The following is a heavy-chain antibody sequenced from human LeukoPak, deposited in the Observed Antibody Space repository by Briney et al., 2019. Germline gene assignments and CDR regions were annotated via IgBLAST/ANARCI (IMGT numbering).Heavy chain of an antibody. CDR3: ARSDHVMYYDFWSGYYFSVL. D-gene: IGHD3-3*01. J-gene: IGHJ4*02. CDR1: GYTFTSYA. V-gene: IGHV1-3*01. Sequence: ASVKVSCKASGYTFTSYAMHWVRQAPGQRLEWMGWINAGNGNTKYSQKLQGRVTITRDTSASTAYMELSSLRSEDTAVYYCARSDHVMYYDFWSGYYFSVLWGQGTLVTVSS. CDR2: INAGNGNT.